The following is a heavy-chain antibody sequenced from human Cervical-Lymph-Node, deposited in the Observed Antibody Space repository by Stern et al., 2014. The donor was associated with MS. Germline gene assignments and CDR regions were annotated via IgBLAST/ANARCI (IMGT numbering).Heavy chain of an antibody. CDR2: ISSSSSDI. D-gene: IGHD2/OR15-2a*01. CDR1: GFTFSSYS. Sequence: EVQLVQSGGGLVKPGGSLNLSCAVSGFTFSSYSMNLVRQAPGTGLEWVSSISSSSSDIYYADSVKGRFTISRNNAKNSISLQMNSLRAEDAAVYYCERDYDGNYLTYFEYWGQGTLVTVSS. J-gene: IGHJ4*02. CDR3: ERDYDGNYLTYFEY. V-gene: IGHV3-21*01.